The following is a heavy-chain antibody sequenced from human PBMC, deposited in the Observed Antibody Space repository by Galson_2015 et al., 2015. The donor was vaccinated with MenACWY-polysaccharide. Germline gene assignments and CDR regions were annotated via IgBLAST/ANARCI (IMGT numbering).Heavy chain of an antibody. D-gene: IGHD6-13*01. V-gene: IGHV3-23*01. CDR2: ISSGSDTT. CDR1: GFTFSIYG. CDR3: AREGSSIVFHAFDA. Sequence: SLRLSCAASGFTFSIYGMTWVRQAPGKGLEWVSDISSGSDTTYYTDSVKGRFTISRDNSKDSVHLQMNSLRAEDTAVYYCAREGSSIVFHAFDAWGQRTMVTVSS. J-gene: IGHJ3*01.